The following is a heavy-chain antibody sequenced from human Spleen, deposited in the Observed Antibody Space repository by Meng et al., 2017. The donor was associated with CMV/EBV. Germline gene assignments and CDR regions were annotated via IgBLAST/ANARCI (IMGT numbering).Heavy chain of an antibody. CDR3: ARGLGVFVVVPAAMDV. V-gene: IGHV1-69*05. J-gene: IGHJ6*02. D-gene: IGHD2-2*01. CDR2: IIPIFGTA. Sequence: SVKVSCKASGGTFSSYAISWVRQAPGQGLEWMGGIIPIFGTANYAQKFQGRVTITTDESTSTAYMELRSLRSDDTAVYYCARGLGVFVVVPAAMDVWGQGTTVTVSS. CDR1: GGTFSSYA.